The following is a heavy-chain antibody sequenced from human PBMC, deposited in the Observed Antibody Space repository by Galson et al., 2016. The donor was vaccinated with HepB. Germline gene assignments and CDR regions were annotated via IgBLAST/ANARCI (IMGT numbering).Heavy chain of an antibody. Sequence: SLRLSCATSGFSFSAYSINWVRQAPGRGLEWVSSISSRSAYIYYADSVKGRFSISRDDAKNSLYLQTNSLRAEDTAVYYCARETSEAFDFWGQGTMVTVSS. J-gene: IGHJ3*01. CDR2: ISSRSAYI. V-gene: IGHV3-21*01. CDR3: ARETSEAFDF. CDR1: GFSFSAYS.